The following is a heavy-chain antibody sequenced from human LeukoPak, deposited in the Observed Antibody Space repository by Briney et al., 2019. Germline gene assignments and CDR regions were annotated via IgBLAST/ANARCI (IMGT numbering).Heavy chain of an antibody. CDR3: ARLSPGGVFDY. D-gene: IGHD3-16*01. Sequence: ASVKVSCKASGYTFTSYYMHWVRQAPGQGLEWMGITNPSGGSTSYAQKFQGRVTMTRDTSTSTVYMELSSLRSEDTAVYYCARLSPGGVFDYWGQGTLVTVSS. J-gene: IGHJ4*02. CDR2: TNPSGGST. V-gene: IGHV1-46*01. CDR1: GYTFTSYY.